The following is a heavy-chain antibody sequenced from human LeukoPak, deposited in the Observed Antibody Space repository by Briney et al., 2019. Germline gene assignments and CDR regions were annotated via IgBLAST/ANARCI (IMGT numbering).Heavy chain of an antibody. CDR2: IYYSGST. V-gene: IGHV4-59*08. Sequence: SGTLSLTCTVSGGSISSYYWSWIRQPPGKGLEWIGYIYYSGSTNYNPSLKSRVTISVDTSKNQFSLKLSSVTAADTAVYYCARLRDNLSGTAYDFWSGYYHNWFDPWGQGTLVTVSS. J-gene: IGHJ5*02. CDR3: ARLRDNLSGTAYDFWSGYYHNWFDP. D-gene: IGHD3-3*01. CDR1: GGSISSYY.